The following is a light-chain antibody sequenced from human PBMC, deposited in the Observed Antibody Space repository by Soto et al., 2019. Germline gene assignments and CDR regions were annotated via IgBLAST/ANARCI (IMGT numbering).Light chain of an antibody. V-gene: IGKV3-15*01. CDR2: DAS. J-gene: IGKJ4*01. CDR1: QSVRSN. Sequence: EIVMTQSPATLSVSPGERATLSCRASQSVRSNLAWYQQKPGQAPRLLIYDASTRATGIPARFSGSGSGTEFTLTIGSLQSEDFAVYYCQQYNNWPPLTFGGGTKVEIK. CDR3: QQYNNWPPLT.